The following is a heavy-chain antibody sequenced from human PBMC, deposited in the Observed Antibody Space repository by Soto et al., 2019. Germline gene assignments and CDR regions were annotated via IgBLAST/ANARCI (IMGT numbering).Heavy chain of an antibody. Sequence: PSETLSLTCTVSGDSISTFYWSWIRQPPGKGLEWIGYIHYSGSTNYNPSLKSQVIISVDTSKNQFSLKLSSVTAADTAVYFCARGRSNLSDYWGQGTQGTV. CDR1: GDSISTFY. V-gene: IGHV4-59*01. J-gene: IGHJ4*02. D-gene: IGHD3-3*01. CDR2: IHYSGST. CDR3: ARGRSNLSDY.